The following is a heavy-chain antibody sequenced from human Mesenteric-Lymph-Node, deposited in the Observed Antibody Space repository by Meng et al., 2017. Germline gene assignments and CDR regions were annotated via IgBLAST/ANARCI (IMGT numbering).Heavy chain of an antibody. J-gene: IGHJ4*02. D-gene: IGHD2-15*01. Sequence: GESLKISCAASGFTFSSYEMNWVRQAPGKGLEWVSYISSSGSTIYYADSAKGRFTISRDNAKNSLYLQMNSLRAEDTAVYYCARDDEYCSGGSCYSRPFDYWGQGTLVTVSS. CDR3: ARDDEYCSGGSCYSRPFDY. V-gene: IGHV3-48*03. CDR1: GFTFSSYE. CDR2: ISSSGSTI.